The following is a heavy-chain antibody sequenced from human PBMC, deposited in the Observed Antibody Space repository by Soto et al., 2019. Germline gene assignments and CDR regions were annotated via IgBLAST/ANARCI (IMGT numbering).Heavy chain of an antibody. V-gene: IGHV4-30-4*01. J-gene: IGHJ4*02. Sequence: SETLSLTCTVSCGSISSGDYYWSWIRQPPGKGLEWIGYIYYSGSTYYNPSLKSRVTISVDTSKNQFSLKLSSVTAADTAVYYCARALETRGAYVWYYFDYWGQGTLVTVSS. D-gene: IGHD3-16*01. CDR3: ARALETRGAYVWYYFDY. CDR1: CGSISSGDYY. CDR2: IYYSGST.